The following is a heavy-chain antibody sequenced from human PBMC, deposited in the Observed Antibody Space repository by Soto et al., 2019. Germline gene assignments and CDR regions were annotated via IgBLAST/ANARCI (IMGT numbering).Heavy chain of an antibody. V-gene: IGHV1-69*08. J-gene: IGHJ4*02. D-gene: IGHD4-17*01. CDR3: ARDDGDYVQGDY. CDR1: GGTFSSYN. Sequence: QVQLVQSGAEVKKPGYSVKVSCKASGGTFSSYNISWVRQAPGQRLEWMGRIIPIIGISNYAQKFQGRVTITADKATDTAYMELRSLSSEDTAVYYCARDDGDYVQGDYWGQGTLVTVSS. CDR2: IIPIIGIS.